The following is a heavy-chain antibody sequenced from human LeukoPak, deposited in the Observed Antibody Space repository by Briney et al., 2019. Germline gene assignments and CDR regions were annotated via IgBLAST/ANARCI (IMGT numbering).Heavy chain of an antibody. V-gene: IGHV1-18*04. Sequence: ASVKVSCKASGYTFTSHGISWVRQAPGQGLEWMGWISAYNGNTNYAQKLQGRVTMTTDTSTSTAYMELRSLRSDDTAVYYCARVFSPYGSGSYSDWGQGTLVTVSS. CDR2: ISAYNGNT. CDR3: ARVFSPYGSGSYSD. J-gene: IGHJ4*02. CDR1: GYTFTSHG. D-gene: IGHD3-10*01.